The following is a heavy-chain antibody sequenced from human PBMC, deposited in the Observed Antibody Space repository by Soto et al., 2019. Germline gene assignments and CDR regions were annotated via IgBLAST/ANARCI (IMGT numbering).Heavy chain of an antibody. V-gene: IGHV1-18*04. CDR3: ATADPGHKFDS. J-gene: IGHJ4*02. CDR2: ISIYNGNT. CDR1: GYTFTSYY. Sequence: ASVKVSCKASGYTFTSYYMHWVRQAPGQGLEWMGWISIYNGNTNYALKFQGRITMTTDTSTRTGYLELGSLRPDDTAVYYCATADPGHKFDSWGQGTQVTVSS.